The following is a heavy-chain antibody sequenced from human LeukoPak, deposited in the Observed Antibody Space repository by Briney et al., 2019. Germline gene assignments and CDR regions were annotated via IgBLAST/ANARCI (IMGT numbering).Heavy chain of an antibody. CDR2: ISSSSSTI. Sequence: PGGSLILSCAASGFTFSSYSMNWVRQAPGKGLEWVSYISSSSSTIYYADSVKGRFTISRDNAKNSLYLQMNSLRAEDTAVYYCARGRLAVATGAFDIWGQGTMVTVSS. CDR1: GFTFSSYS. V-gene: IGHV3-48*01. J-gene: IGHJ3*02. CDR3: ARGRLAVATGAFDI. D-gene: IGHD6-19*01.